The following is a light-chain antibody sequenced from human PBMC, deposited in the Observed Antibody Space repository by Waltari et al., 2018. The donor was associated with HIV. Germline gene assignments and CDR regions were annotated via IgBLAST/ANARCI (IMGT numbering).Light chain of an antibody. Sequence: SFELTQPSSVSVSPGQTARITCSGDILAKKYVRWLQQRPGQAPLLIIFKDNERASGIPERFSGSSTGTTVTLTIGGVQVADEADYYCYSAANYIWVFGGGTRLTVL. V-gene: IGLV3-27*01. CDR2: KDN. J-gene: IGLJ3*02. CDR1: ILAKKY. CDR3: YSAANYIWV.